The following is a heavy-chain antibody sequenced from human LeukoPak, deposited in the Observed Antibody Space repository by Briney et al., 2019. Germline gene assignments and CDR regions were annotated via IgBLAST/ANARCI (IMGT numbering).Heavy chain of an antibody. CDR1: GGSFSGYY. Sequence: SETLSLTCAVYGGSFSGYYWSWIRQPPGKGLEWIGEINHSGSTSYNPSLKSRVTLSVDTSKNQFSLKLSSVTAADTAVYYCARRPAYYYDSSGYYLSLYYFDYWGQGTLVTVSS. CDR3: ARRPAYYYDSSGYYLSLYYFDY. CDR2: INHSGST. D-gene: IGHD3-22*01. V-gene: IGHV4-34*01. J-gene: IGHJ4*02.